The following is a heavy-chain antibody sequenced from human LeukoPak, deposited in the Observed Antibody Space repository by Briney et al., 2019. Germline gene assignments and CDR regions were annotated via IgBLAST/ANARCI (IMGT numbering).Heavy chain of an antibody. Sequence: SETLSLTCTVSGGSISSGGYYWSWIRQHPGKGLEWIGYIYYSGSTYYNPSLKSRVTISVDTSKNQFSLELTSVTAADTAFYFCARQRFGTKGTYYFDYWGQGTLVTVSS. CDR3: ARQRFGTKGTYYFDY. J-gene: IGHJ4*02. CDR2: IYYSGST. V-gene: IGHV4-31*03. CDR1: GGSISSGGYY. D-gene: IGHD2-8*01.